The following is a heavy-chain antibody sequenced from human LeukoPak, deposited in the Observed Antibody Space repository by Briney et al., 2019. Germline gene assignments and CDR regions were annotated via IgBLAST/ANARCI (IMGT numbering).Heavy chain of an antibody. CDR2: ISGSGGST. CDR1: GFTFSSYG. D-gene: IGHD6-19*01. J-gene: IGHJ3*02. Sequence: GGSLRLSCAASGFTFSSYGMSWVRQAPGKGLEWVSAISGSGGSTYYADSVKGRFTISRDNSKNTLYLQMNSLRAEDTAVYYCAGYSSGWYFGAFDIWGQGTMVTVSS. CDR3: AGYSSGWYFGAFDI. V-gene: IGHV3-23*01.